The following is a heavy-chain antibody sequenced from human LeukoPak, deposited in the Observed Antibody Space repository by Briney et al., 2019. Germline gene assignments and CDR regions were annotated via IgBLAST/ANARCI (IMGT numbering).Heavy chain of an antibody. V-gene: IGHV4-39*07. CDR1: GGSISSSSYY. Sequence: SETLSLTCTVSGGSISSSSYYWGWIRQPPGKGLEWIGSIYYSGSTYYNPSLKSRVTISVDTSKNQFSLKRSSVTAADTAVYYCARVGYDSSGYYHYYFDYWGQGTLVTVSS. J-gene: IGHJ4*02. CDR3: ARVGYDSSGYYHYYFDY. D-gene: IGHD3-22*01. CDR2: IYYSGST.